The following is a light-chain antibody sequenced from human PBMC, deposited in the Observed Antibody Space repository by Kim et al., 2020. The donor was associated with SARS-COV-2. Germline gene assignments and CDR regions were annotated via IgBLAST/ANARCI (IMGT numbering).Light chain of an antibody. CDR2: DVT. V-gene: IGLV2-14*03. CDR3: SSYTSRTTFV. CDR1: SSDVGGFNY. J-gene: IGLJ1*01. Sequence: GQSITISCTGASSDVGGFNYVSWYQHHPGKAPKLVIYDVTKRPSGISNRFSGSKSDNTASLTISGLQADDEADYYCSSYTSRTTFVFGTGTQLTVL.